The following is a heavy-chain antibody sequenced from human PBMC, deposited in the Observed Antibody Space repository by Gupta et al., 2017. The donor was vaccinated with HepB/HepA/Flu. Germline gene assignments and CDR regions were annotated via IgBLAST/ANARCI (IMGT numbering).Heavy chain of an antibody. V-gene: IGHV3-7*01. CDR1: GFWFGASW. Sequence: EVLLVESGGGLVQPGGSLRLSCAASGFWFGASWMGWVRQAPGKGPQGVATIKLVGREIYYLDAVKGRFSVSRDNANTSLFLQMNSLRVDDADLYHSAKDPLTNWYVRWGNRT. CDR2: IKLVGREI. J-gene: IGHJ6*01. D-gene: IGHD6-13*01. CDR3: AKDPLTNWYVR.